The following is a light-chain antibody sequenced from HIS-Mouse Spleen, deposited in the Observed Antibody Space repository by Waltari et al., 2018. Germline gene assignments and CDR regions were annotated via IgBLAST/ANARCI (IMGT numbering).Light chain of an antibody. CDR3: QQYYSTTSWT. J-gene: IGKJ1*01. V-gene: IGKV4-1*01. CDR1: QSVLYSSNNKNY. CDR2: WAS. Sequence: DIVMTQSPDSLAVSLGKRATINCKSSQSVLYSSNNKNYLAWYQQKPGQPPKLLIYWASTRESGVPDRFSGSGSGTDFTLTISSLQAEDVAVYYCQQYYSTTSWTFGQGTKVEIK.